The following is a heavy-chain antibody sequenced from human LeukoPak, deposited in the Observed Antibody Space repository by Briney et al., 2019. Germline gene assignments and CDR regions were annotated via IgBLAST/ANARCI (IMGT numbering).Heavy chain of an antibody. J-gene: IGHJ5*02. CDR1: GYTFTGYY. CDR3: ARVAYSYGTNWFDP. Sequence: GASVKVSCKASGYTFTGYYMHWVRQAPGQGLEWMGWINPNSGGTNYAQKFQGRVTMTRDTSISTAYMELSRLRSDDTAVYYCARVAYSYGTNWFDPRGQGTLVTVSS. D-gene: IGHD5-18*01. V-gene: IGHV1-2*02. CDR2: INPNSGGT.